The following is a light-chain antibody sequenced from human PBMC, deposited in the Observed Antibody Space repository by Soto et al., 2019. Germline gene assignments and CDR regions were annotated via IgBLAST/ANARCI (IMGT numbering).Light chain of an antibody. J-gene: IGKJ4*01. Sequence: EIVLTQSPGTLSLSAGESATLSCRASQSVSSYYLAWYQQKPGQAPRLIIYAAYSRATGIPDTFSGGGSGTDFTLTISRLEPEDFAVYYCQHYGGSPRLTCGGGTKVDIK. CDR1: QSVSSYY. CDR2: AAY. V-gene: IGKV3-20*01. CDR3: QHYGGSPRLT.